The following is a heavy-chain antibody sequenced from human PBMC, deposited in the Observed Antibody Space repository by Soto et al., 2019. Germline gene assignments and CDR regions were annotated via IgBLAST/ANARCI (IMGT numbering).Heavy chain of an antibody. D-gene: IGHD2-21*02. V-gene: IGHV3-53*01. Sequence: GGSLRLSCAASGFTVGNSHMTWLRQAPGKGLEWVSVIYSGGTTYYADSVKGRFTISRDSSKNTLYLQMNSLRAEDTAVYYCARGGGNYNWFDPWGQGHLVTVYS. J-gene: IGHJ5*02. CDR2: IYSGGTT. CDR1: GFTVGNSH. CDR3: ARGGGNYNWFDP.